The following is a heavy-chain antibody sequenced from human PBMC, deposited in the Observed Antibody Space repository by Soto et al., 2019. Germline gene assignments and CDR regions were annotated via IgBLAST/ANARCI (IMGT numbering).Heavy chain of an antibody. V-gene: IGHV4-30-4*01. Sequence: LSETLSLTCTVSGGSISSGDYYWSWIRQPPGKGLEWIGYIYYSGSTYYNPSLKSRVTISVDTSKNQFSLKLSSVTAADTAVYYCARVDTAMVYFDYWGQGTLVTVSS. CDR1: GGSISSGDYY. D-gene: IGHD5-18*01. CDR3: ARVDTAMVYFDY. J-gene: IGHJ4*02. CDR2: IYYSGST.